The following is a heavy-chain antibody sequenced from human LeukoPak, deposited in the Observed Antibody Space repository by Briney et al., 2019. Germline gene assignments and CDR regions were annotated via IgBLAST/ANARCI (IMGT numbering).Heavy chain of an antibody. J-gene: IGHJ6*02. CDR2: ISTTGRYK. CDR3: ARAVDLVVVAPATRGYYGMDV. D-gene: IGHD2-15*01. V-gene: IGHV3-21*01. Sequence: GGSLRLSCATSGFTFTDYSMNWVRLAPGKGLEWVSSISTTGRYKYYADSVKGRFTISRDNARDSLYLQMNSLRADDTAVYLSARAVDLVVVAPATRGYYGMDVWGQGTTVTVSS. CDR1: GFTFTDYS.